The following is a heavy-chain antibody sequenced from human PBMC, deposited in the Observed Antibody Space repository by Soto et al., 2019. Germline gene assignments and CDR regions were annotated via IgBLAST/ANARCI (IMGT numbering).Heavy chain of an antibody. CDR1: GYTFPTYD. J-gene: IGHJ4*02. V-gene: IGHV1-8*01. CDR2: MKPSRGDT. D-gene: IGHD6-19*01. Sequence: QVQLVQSGAEVREPGASVKVSCKASGYTFPTYDINWVRQASGQGLGWLGWMKPSRGDTGYGQKFQGRVALTRDISTSTAYMELSGLNSEETTLYYCVAVARWGQGTVVTVSS. CDR3: VAVAR.